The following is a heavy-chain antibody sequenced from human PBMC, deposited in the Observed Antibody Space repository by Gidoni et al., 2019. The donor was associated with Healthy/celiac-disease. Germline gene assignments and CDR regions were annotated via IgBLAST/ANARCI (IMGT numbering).Heavy chain of an antibody. J-gene: IGHJ4*02. Sequence: EVQLVESGGGLVKPGGSLRLSCAASGFTFSSYIMNWVRQAPGKGLEWVSSISSSSSYIYYADSVKGRFTISRDNAKNSLYLQMNSLRAEDTAVYYCARDQGHCSSTSCYWGYYFDYWGQGTLVTVSS. CDR1: GFTFSSYI. CDR2: ISSSSSYI. CDR3: ARDQGHCSSTSCYWGYYFDY. D-gene: IGHD2-2*01. V-gene: IGHV3-21*01.